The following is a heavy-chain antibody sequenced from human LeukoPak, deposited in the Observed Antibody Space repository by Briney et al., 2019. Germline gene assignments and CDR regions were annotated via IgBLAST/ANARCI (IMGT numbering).Heavy chain of an antibody. D-gene: IGHD2-8*02. Sequence: ASVKVSCKTSGYTFTDYFMHWVRQAPGQGLEWMGWINPNGGDTNYAQNFQGRVTVTRDTSINTAYMELSRLRSDDTAVYFCTRSRELVAGFDYWGQGTLVTVSS. CDR1: GYTFTDYF. J-gene: IGHJ4*02. V-gene: IGHV1-2*02. CDR3: TRSRELVAGFDY. CDR2: INPNGGDT.